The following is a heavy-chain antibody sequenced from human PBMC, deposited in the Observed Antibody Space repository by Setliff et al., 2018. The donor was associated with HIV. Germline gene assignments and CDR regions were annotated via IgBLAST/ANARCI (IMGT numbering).Heavy chain of an antibody. CDR2: IHPIFGTT. V-gene: IGHV1-69*13. Sequence: SVKVSCKASGGTFSSYITAWVRQAPGQGLEWMGGIHPIFGTTNYARDFMGRVSVTADESTNTAYMELSSLRSDDSAIYYCARGIPRGTVFGVVGYFDYWGQGAPVTVSS. D-gene: IGHD3-3*01. J-gene: IGHJ4*02. CDR3: ARGIPRGTVFGVVGYFDY. CDR1: GGTFSSYI.